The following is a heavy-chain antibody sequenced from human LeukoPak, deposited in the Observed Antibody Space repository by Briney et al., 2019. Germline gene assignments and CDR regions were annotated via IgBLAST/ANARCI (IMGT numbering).Heavy chain of an antibody. CDR1: GDSFSGSSFY. CDR2: VYYSGST. Sequence: SETLSLTCTVSGDSFSGSSFYWGWIRQPPGKGLEWIASVYYSGSTYYNPSLKSRVTISVDTSKNQFSLKLSSVTAADTAAYYCGREVFTYYYDSSGYYIAYWGQGTLVTVSS. D-gene: IGHD3-22*01. J-gene: IGHJ4*02. V-gene: IGHV4-39*07. CDR3: GREVFTYYYDSSGYYIAY.